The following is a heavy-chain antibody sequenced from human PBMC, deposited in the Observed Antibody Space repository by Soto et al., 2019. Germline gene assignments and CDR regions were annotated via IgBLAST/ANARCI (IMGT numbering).Heavy chain of an antibody. V-gene: IGHV4-59*08. D-gene: IGHD6-13*01. J-gene: IGHJ5*02. CDR2: IYYSGST. CDR3: ARRVGIAAAGSNWFDP. Sequence: QVQLQESGPGLVKPSETLSLTCTVSGGSISSYYWSWIRQPPGKGLEWIGYIYYSGSTNYNPSLKSRVTISVDTSKNQFSLKLSSVTAADTAVYYCARRVGIAAAGSNWFDPWGQGTLVTVSS. CDR1: GGSISSYY.